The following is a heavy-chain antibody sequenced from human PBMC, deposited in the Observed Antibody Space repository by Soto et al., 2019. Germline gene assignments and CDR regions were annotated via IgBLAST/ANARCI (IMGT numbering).Heavy chain of an antibody. CDR2: ISYDGSNK. CDR1: GFTFSSYG. V-gene: IGHV3-30*18. Sequence: GGSLRLSCAASGFTFSSYGMHWVRQAPGQGLEWVAVISYDGSNKYYADSVKGRFTISRDNSKNTLYLQMNSLRAEDTAVYYCAKDYDFWSGISWTPSVAYWGQGTLVTVSS. D-gene: IGHD3-3*01. CDR3: AKDYDFWSGISWTPSVAY. J-gene: IGHJ4*02.